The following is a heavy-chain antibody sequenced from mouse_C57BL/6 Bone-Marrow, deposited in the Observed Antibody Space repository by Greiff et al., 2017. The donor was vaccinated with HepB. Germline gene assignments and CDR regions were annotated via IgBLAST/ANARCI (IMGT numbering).Heavy chain of an antibody. J-gene: IGHJ4*01. Sequence: EVMLVESGGGLVKPGGSLKLSCAASGFTFSDYGMHWVRQAPEKGLEWVAYISSGSSTIYYADTVKGRFTISRDNAKNTLFLQMTSLRSEDTAMYYCAPNYYGYAMDYWGQGTSVTVSS. CDR2: ISSGSSTI. CDR3: APNYYGYAMDY. D-gene: IGHD1-1*01. CDR1: GFTFSDYG. V-gene: IGHV5-17*01.